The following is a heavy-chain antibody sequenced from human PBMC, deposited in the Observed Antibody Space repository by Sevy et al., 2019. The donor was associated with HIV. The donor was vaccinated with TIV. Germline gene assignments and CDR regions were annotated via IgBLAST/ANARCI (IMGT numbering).Heavy chain of an antibody. CDR2: ISTLNVNT. CDR1: GYSFTSYG. Sequence: ASVKVSCKASGYSFTSYGISWVRQAPGQGLEWMGWISTLNVNTNNAQKFQGRVTMTTDTSTSTAYMELRSLSSDDTAVYYCARDDCSSLSCHGSLLYWGQGTLVTVSS. CDR3: ARDDCSSLSCHGSLLY. D-gene: IGHD2-2*01. J-gene: IGHJ4*02. V-gene: IGHV1-18*01.